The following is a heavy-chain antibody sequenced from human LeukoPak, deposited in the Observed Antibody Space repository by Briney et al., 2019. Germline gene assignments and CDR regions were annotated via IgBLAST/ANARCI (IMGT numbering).Heavy chain of an antibody. D-gene: IGHD3-3*01. CDR2: IYYSGST. Sequence: SETLSLTCTVSGGSISSYYWSWIRQPPGKGLEWIGYIYYSGSTNYNPSLKSRVTISVDTSKNQFSLKLSSVTAADTAVYYCARGGGFYYAFDIWSQGTMVTVSS. CDR3: ARGGGFYYAFDI. J-gene: IGHJ3*02. CDR1: GGSISSYY. V-gene: IGHV4-59*01.